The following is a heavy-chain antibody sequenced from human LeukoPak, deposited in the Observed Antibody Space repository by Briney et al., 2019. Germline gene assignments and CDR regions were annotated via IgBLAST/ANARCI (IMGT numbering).Heavy chain of an antibody. CDR3: ARGLIMITFGRVIVRPNWFDP. J-gene: IGHJ5*02. Sequence: SETLSLTCAVYGWSFSGYYWSWIRQPPGKGLEWSGEINHSGSTNYNPSLKSRVTISVDTSKNQFSLKLSSVTAADTAVYYCARGLIMITFGRVIVRPNWFDPWGQGTLVSVSS. CDR1: GWSFSGYY. CDR2: INHSGST. D-gene: IGHD3-16*02. V-gene: IGHV4-34*01.